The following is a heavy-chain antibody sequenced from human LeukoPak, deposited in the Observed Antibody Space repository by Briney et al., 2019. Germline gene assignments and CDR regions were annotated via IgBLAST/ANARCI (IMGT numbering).Heavy chain of an antibody. CDR3: AKSFGPVIAAAGSGAD. CDR1: GFTFSSYG. Sequence: GGSLRLSCAASGFTFSSYGMNWVRQAPGKGLEWVSIISGSGTSTDYADSVKGRFTISRDNSKNTLYLQMNSLRAEDTAVYYCAKSFGPVIAAAGSGADWGQGTLVTVSS. CDR2: ISGSGTST. V-gene: IGHV3-23*01. D-gene: IGHD6-13*01. J-gene: IGHJ4*02.